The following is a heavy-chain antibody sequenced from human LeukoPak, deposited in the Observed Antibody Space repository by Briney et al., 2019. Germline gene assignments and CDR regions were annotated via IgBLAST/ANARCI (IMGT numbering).Heavy chain of an antibody. Sequence: GGSLRLSCAASGFTFSSYWMHWVRQAPAKGLVWVSRINSDGSSTNYEDSVKGRFTISSDNAKNTLYLQMNTLTAADTAVYYCARVAFQTYYYDSSGYYYDYWGQGTLVTVSS. CDR2: INSDGSST. D-gene: IGHD3-22*01. V-gene: IGHV3-74*01. CDR3: ARVAFQTYYYDSSGYYYDY. J-gene: IGHJ4*02. CDR1: GFTFSSYW.